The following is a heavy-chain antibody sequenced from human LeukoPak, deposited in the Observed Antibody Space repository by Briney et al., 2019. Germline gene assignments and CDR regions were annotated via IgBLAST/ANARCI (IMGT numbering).Heavy chain of an antibody. J-gene: IGHJ4*02. Sequence: PGGSLRLSCAASGFPVSDNYMTWVRQAPGKGLEWLSYISGTSLSTYHADSVKGRFTISRDNAKNSLYLQMNSLSAEDTAVYFCARDNYESSGPQNFWGQGTLVTVSS. CDR1: GFPVSDNY. CDR3: ARDNYESSGPQNF. D-gene: IGHD3-22*01. V-gene: IGHV3-11*05. CDR2: ISGTSLST.